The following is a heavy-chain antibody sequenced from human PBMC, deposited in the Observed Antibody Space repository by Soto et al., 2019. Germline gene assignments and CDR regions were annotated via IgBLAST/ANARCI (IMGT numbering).Heavy chain of an antibody. Sequence: SETLSLTCTASGGSITDYSWVWIRQPAGKGLEWIGRIFSSGSTNYNPSLKGRITMSLDTSKNQFSLKLNSATATDTAVYFCARDQGVVVTADNWFDPWGQGILITVSS. J-gene: IGHJ5*02. CDR3: ARDQGVVVTADNWFDP. D-gene: IGHD2-21*02. CDR1: GGSITDYS. CDR2: IFSSGST. V-gene: IGHV4-4*07.